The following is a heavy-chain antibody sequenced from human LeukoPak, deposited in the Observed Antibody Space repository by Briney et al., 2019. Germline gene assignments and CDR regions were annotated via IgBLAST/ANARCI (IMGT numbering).Heavy chain of an antibody. CDR2: IYTSGST. J-gene: IGHJ4*02. CDR1: GGSISSGSYF. CDR3: ARVVNLVVPHLDY. Sequence: PSQTLSLTCTVSGGSISSGSYFWSWIRQPAGKGLEWIGRIYTSGSTNYNPSLKSRVTISVDTSKNQFSLKLSSVTAADTAVYYCARVVNLVVPHLDYWGQGTLVTVSS. D-gene: IGHD2-2*01. V-gene: IGHV4-61*02.